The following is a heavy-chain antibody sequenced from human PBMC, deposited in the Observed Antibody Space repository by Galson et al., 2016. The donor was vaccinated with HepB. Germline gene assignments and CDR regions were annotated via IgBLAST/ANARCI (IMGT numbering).Heavy chain of an antibody. V-gene: IGHV3-53*01. CDR1: GFTVSNNF. CDR3: ARGGNYGYT. CDR2: IYSGGGT. D-gene: IGHD1-26*01. Sequence: SLRLSSAASGFTVSNNFMRWVRQAPGKGLEWVSLIYSGGGTHYVDSVKGRFIISRDNSKNTLYLQMNSLRVEDTAVYYCARGGNYGYTWGLGTLVTVSS. J-gene: IGHJ4*02.